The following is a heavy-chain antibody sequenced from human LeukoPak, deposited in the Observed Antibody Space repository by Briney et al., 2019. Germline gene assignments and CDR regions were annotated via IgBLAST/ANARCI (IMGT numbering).Heavy chain of an antibody. CDR1: GGTFSSYA. J-gene: IGHJ4*02. D-gene: IGHD5-18*01. CDR2: IIPIFGTA. Sequence: ASVKASCKASGGTFSSYAISWVRQAPGQGLEWMGGIIPIFGTANYAQKFQGRVTITTDESTSTAYMELSSLRSEDTAVYYCAREGDTAMADDYWGQGTLVTVSS. CDR3: AREGDTAMADDY. V-gene: IGHV1-69*05.